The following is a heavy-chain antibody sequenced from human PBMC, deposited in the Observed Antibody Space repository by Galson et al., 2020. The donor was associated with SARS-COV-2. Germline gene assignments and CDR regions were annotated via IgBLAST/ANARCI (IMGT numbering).Heavy chain of an antibody. J-gene: IGHJ2*01. Sequence: SETLSLTCTVSGASVSSSSYYWGWIRQPPGKGLEWIGSIYYSGTTYYNPPLESRVTISVDTSKNQFSLRVSSVTAADTAVYYCARSWVAGLRYWNFDLWGRGTQVTVSS. D-gene: IGHD6-19*01. CDR2: IYYSGTT. V-gene: IGHV4-39*07. CDR1: GASVSSSSYY. CDR3: ARSWVAGLRYWNFDL.